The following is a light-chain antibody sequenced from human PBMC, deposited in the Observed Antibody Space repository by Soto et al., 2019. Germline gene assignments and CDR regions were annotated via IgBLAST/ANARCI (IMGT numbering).Light chain of an antibody. Sequence: QSVLTQPASVSGSPGQSITISCTGTSSDVGGYNYVSWYQQHPGKAPKLMISDVSKRPSGVPDRFSGSKSGNTASLTISGLQAEDEADYYCCSYAGSYPYVFGTGTKVTVL. J-gene: IGLJ1*01. CDR3: CSYAGSYPYV. CDR1: SSDVGGYNY. V-gene: IGLV2-11*01. CDR2: DVS.